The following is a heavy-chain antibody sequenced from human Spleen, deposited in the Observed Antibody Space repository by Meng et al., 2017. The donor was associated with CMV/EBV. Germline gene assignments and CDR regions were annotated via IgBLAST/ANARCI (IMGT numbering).Heavy chain of an antibody. CDR2: IYSGGTT. CDR3: ARDLLLYYDSSGPTTVY. J-gene: IGHJ4*02. CDR1: GFTVSSNY. Sequence: GGSLRLSCAASGFTVSSNYMTWVRQAPGKGLEWVSVIYSGGTTSYADSVKGRFTISRDNSKNTLCLQMNSLRAEDTAVYYCARDLLLYYDSSGPTTVYWGQGTLVTVSS. D-gene: IGHD3-22*01. V-gene: IGHV3-53*01.